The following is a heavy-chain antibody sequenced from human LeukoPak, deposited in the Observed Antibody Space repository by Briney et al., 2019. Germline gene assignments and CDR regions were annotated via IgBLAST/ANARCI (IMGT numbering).Heavy chain of an antibody. CDR1: GFTFSSYW. J-gene: IGHJ4*02. V-gene: IGHV3-23*01. CDR3: AKGSYYDSSGSFYFDY. D-gene: IGHD3-22*01. Sequence: GGSLRLSCAASGFTFSSYWMHWVRQAPGKGLVWVSGISGSGDNTYYADSVKGRFTISRDNSKNTLYVQVNSLGTEDTAAYYCAKGSYYDSSGSFYFDYWGQGTLVTVSS. CDR2: ISGSGDNT.